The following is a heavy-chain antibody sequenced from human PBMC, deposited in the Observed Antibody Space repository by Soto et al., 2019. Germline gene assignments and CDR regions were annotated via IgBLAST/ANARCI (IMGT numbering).Heavy chain of an antibody. Sequence: GGSLRLSCVASGFTFRSYDMHCVRQAAGKGLEWVSGIANNGDTYYTGSVKGRFVISRENAKNSLYLQMNSLGVEDTAVYYCAREAITVAGTWWFDRWGQGTLVTVSS. D-gene: IGHD6-19*01. V-gene: IGHV3-13*01. CDR2: IANNGDT. CDR1: GFTFRSYD. CDR3: AREAITVAGTWWFDR. J-gene: IGHJ5*02.